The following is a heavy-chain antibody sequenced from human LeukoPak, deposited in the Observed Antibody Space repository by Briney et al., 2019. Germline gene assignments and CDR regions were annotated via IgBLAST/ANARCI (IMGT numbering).Heavy chain of an antibody. D-gene: IGHD2-15*01. CDR1: GFTFSSFG. J-gene: IGHJ3*02. CDR2: ISYDASNK. V-gene: IGHV3-30*18. CDR3: AKDGGSDPDSFDI. Sequence: GGSLRLSCAASGFTFSSFGMHWVRHAPGKGLEWVAVISYDASNKDYADSVKGRFTISRDNSKNTLYLQMNSLRAEDTAVYYCAKDGGSDPDSFDIWGQGTMVTVSS.